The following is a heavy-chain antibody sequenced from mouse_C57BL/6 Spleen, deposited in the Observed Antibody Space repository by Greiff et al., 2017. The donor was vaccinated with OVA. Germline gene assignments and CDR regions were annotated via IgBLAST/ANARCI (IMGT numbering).Heavy chain of an antibody. CDR3: TRWGIYFDY. Sequence: QVHVKQSGAELVRPGASVTLSCKASGYTFTDYEMHWVKQTPVHGLEWIGAIDPETGGTAYNQKFKGKAILTADESSSTAYMELRSLTSEDSAVYYCTRWGIYFDYWGQGTTLTVSS. J-gene: IGHJ2*01. CDR2: IDPETGGT. V-gene: IGHV1-15*01. CDR1: GYTFTDYE.